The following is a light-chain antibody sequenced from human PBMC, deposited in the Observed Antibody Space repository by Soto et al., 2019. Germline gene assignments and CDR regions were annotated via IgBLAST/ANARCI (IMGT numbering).Light chain of an antibody. V-gene: IGLV2-23*01. CDR3: CSYAGSRTSWV. J-gene: IGLJ3*02. CDR1: SSDVGSYNL. Sequence: QSALTQPASVSGSPGQSITISCTGTSSDVGSYNLVSWYQQHPDKAPKLIIYEGNKRPAGVSNRFSGSKSRNTASLTISGLLAEDEADYYCCSYAGSRTSWVFGGGTKLTVL. CDR2: EGN.